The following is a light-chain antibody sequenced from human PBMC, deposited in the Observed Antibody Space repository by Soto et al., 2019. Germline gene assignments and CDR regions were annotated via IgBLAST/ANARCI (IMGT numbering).Light chain of an antibody. CDR1: QGISSF. CDR2: SAS. Sequence: DIQLTQSPSFLSASVGDRVTITCRASQGISSFLAWYQQKPGKAPKLLIYSASTLQSGVPSRFSGSGSGTEFTLTISSLQPEDFATYCCQQLNSYPFTFGPGTKVDVK. V-gene: IGKV1-9*01. J-gene: IGKJ3*01. CDR3: QQLNSYPFT.